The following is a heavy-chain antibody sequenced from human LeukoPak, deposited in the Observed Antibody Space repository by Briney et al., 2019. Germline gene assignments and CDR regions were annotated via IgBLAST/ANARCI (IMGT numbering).Heavy chain of an antibody. CDR3: ATEREKSLEY. CDR2: ISRSGANT. V-gene: IGHV3-23*01. CDR1: EFTLSTFA. Sequence: GGSLRLSCAASEFTLSTFAMSWGRQAPGKGLEWVSAISRSGANTYYADSVKGRLTISRDDSMTTVFLQMNDLRAEDTAVYYCATEREKSLEYWGQGTLVTVSS. J-gene: IGHJ4*02. D-gene: IGHD5-24*01.